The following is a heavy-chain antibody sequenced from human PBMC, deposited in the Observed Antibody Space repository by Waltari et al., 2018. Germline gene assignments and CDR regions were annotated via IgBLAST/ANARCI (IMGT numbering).Heavy chain of an antibody. D-gene: IGHD6-19*01. CDR1: GGSISSSSYY. J-gene: IGHJ4*02. CDR3: ARQVESSGRY. V-gene: IGHV4-39*01. Sequence: QLQLQESGPGLVKPSETLSLTCTVSGGSISSSSYYWGWIRQPPGKGLVWIGSIYYSGSTSYIPALKGGVTISVDTSKSQFSLKLSSVTAADTAVYYWARQVESSGRYWGQGTLVTVSS. CDR2: IYYSGST.